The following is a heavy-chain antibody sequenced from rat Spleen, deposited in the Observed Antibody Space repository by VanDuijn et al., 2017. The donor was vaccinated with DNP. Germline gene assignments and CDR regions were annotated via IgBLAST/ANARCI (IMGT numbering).Heavy chain of an antibody. V-gene: IGHV3-1*01. J-gene: IGHJ4*01. Sequence: EVHLQESGPGLVKPSQSLSLTCSVTGYSITSTYWGWFRNFPGNKMEWIGHIDYSGSTRYNPTLKSRISITRDTSTNQFFLQLNSLTTKDTATYYCARLRLEWEVRAMDAWGQGTSVTVSS. CDR3: ARLRLEWEVRAMDA. CDR2: IDYSGST. D-gene: IGHD1-1*01. CDR1: GYSITSTY.